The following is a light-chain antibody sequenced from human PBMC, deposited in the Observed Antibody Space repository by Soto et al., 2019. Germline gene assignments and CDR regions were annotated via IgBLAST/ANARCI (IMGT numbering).Light chain of an antibody. CDR2: EVS. CDR1: SSDVGGYNY. CDR3: SSYISTTLVV. Sequence: QSALTQPASVSGSPGQSITISCTGTSSDVGGYNYVSWYQQHPGKAPKLIIYEVSDRPSGVSNRFSGSRSGNTASLTISGLQAEDEADYYCSSYISTTLVVFGGGTKVTVL. V-gene: IGLV2-14*01. J-gene: IGLJ2*01.